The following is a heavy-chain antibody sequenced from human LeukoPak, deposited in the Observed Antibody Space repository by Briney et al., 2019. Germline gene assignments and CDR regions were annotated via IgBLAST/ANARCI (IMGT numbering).Heavy chain of an antibody. J-gene: IGHJ6*03. CDR3: ASGSGSYRAPYYYMDV. V-gene: IGHV3-53*01. CDR2: IYSGGST. Sequence: GGSLRLSCVASGLTVSSNYMSWVRQAPGKGLEWVSVIYSGGSTYYADSVKGRFTISRDNSKNTLYLQMNSLRAEDTAVYYCASGSGSYRAPYYYMDVWGTGTTVTVSS. CDR1: GLTVSSNY. D-gene: IGHD3-10*01.